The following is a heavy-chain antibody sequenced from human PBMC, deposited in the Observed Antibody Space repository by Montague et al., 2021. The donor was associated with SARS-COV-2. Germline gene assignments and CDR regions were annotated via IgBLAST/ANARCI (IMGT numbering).Heavy chain of an antibody. CDR3: ASYRRGYSYDLSLDY. CDR2: IYYSGST. Sequence: SETLSLTCTVSGGSISSYYWSWIRQPPGKGLEWIGYIYYSGSTNYNPSLKSRVTISVDTSKNQFSLKLSSVTAADTAVYYCASYRRGYSYDLSLDYWSQGTTVTVSS. D-gene: IGHD5-18*01. CDR1: GGSISSYY. V-gene: IGHV4-59*08. J-gene: IGHJ4*02.